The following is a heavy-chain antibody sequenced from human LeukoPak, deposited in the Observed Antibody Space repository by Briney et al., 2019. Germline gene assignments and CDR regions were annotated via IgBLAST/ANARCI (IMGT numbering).Heavy chain of an antibody. CDR3: ARGSRIAAAGTVIFDY. CDR2: INHSGST. J-gene: IGHJ4*02. CDR1: GGSFSGYY. V-gene: IGHV4-34*01. D-gene: IGHD6-13*01. Sequence: PSETLSLTCAVYGGSFSGYYWSWIRQPPGKGLEWIGEINHSGSTNYNPSLKSRVTISVDTSKKQFSLKLSSVTAADTAVYYCARGSRIAAAGTVIFDYWGQGTLVTVSS.